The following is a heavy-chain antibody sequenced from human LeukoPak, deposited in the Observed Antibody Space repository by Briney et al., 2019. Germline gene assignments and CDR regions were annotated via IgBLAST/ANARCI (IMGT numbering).Heavy chain of an antibody. CDR1: GFAFDGFG. CDR2: ISGDGSVT. J-gene: IGHJ4*02. D-gene: IGHD2-21*01. CDR3: GKDGPVISY. Sequence: PGGSLRLSCAASGFAFDGFGMHWVRQAPGKGLEWVSFISGDGSVTYYTDSLKGRFTVSRDNSKNSLYLQMGSLRAEDTALYYCGKDGPVISYWGQGTVVTVSS. V-gene: IGHV3-43*02.